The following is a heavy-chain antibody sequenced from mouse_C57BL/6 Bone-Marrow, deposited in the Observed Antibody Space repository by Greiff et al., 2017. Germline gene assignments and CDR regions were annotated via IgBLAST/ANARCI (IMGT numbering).Heavy chain of an antibody. Sequence: EVKLQESGGGLVQPGGSMKLSCAASGFTFSSYAMSWVRQTPEKRLEWVATISDGGSYTYYPDNVKGRFTISRDNAKNNLYLQMSHLKSEDTAMYYCARGYYYAEDYAMDYWGQGTSVTVSS. J-gene: IGHJ4*01. D-gene: IGHD1-1*01. CDR3: ARGYYYAEDYAMDY. V-gene: IGHV5-4*03. CDR1: GFTFSSYA. CDR2: ISDGGSYT.